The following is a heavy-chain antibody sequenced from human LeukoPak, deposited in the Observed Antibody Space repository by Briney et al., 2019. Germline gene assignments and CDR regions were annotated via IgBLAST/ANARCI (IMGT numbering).Heavy chain of an antibody. CDR1: GFTFSSYG. D-gene: IGHD3-3*01. CDR2: IAYDGSNK. V-gene: IGHV3-30*18. CDR3: AKSGITIFGVVPH. J-gene: IGHJ4*02. Sequence: PGGSLRLTCAASGFTFSSYGMHWVRQAPGKGLEWVAVIAYDGSNKYYADSVKGRFTIPRDNSKNTLYLQMNSLRAEDTAVYYCAKSGITIFGVVPHWGQGTLVTVSS.